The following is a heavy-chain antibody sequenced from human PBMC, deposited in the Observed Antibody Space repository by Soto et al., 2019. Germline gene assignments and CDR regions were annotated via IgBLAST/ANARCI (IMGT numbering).Heavy chain of an antibody. Sequence: SETLSLTCTVSGGSISSGDYNWNWIRQPPGKGLEWLGYIYYSGSTNYNPSLKSRVTISVDTSKNQFSLKLSSVTAADTAVYYCARRWGPTFDYWGQGTLVTVSS. CDR1: GGSISSGDYN. CDR3: ARRWGPTFDY. J-gene: IGHJ4*02. D-gene: IGHD1-26*01. CDR2: IYYSGST. V-gene: IGHV4-61*08.